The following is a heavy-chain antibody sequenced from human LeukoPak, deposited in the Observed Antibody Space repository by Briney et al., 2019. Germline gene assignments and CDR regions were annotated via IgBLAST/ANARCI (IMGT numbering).Heavy chain of an antibody. CDR1: GGSLSNYY. CDR2: IYYSGST. Sequence: SETLSLTCTVSGGSLSNYYWSWIRQPPGKGLEWIGYIYYSGSTNYNPSLKSRVTISADTAKNQFSLKLSSVTAADTAVYYCALHPSAPYLFDFWGQGTLVTVSS. CDR3: ALHPSAPYLFDF. V-gene: IGHV4-59*08. D-gene: IGHD3-10*01. J-gene: IGHJ4*02.